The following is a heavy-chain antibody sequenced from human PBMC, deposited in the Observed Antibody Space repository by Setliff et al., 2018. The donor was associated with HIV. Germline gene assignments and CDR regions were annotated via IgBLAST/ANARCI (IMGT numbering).Heavy chain of an antibody. CDR1: GIIFTDAW. Sequence: PGGSLRLSCTTSGIIFTDAWMNWVRRALGKGLEWVGLIKHNSDGGTTDFAAPVKGRFTISRDDSKNTVYLQMNSLKIDDTGLYYCATGPLDYWGQGTLVTVSS. V-gene: IGHV3-15*07. J-gene: IGHJ4*02. CDR2: IKHNSDGGTT. CDR3: ATGPLDY.